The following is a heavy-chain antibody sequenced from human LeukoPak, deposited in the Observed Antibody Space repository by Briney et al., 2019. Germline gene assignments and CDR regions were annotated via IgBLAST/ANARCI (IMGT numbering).Heavy chain of an antibody. CDR1: GFTFSSYA. V-gene: IGHV3-23*01. CDR2: ISGSGGST. J-gene: IGHJ4*02. D-gene: IGHD6-19*01. CDR3: AKASHSSGWHYFDY. Sequence: PGGSLRLSCAASGFTFSSYAMSWVRQAPGKGLEWVPAISGSGGSTYYADSVKGRFTISRDNSKNTLYLQMNSLRAEDTAVYYCAKASHSSGWHYFDYWGQGTLVTVSS.